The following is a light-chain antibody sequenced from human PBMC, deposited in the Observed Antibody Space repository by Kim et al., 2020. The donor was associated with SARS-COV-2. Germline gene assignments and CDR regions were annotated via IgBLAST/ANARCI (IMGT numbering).Light chain of an antibody. CDR2: KNN. Sequence: QTATLTCTGNSNNVGNQGAAWLQQHQGHPPKLLSYKNNNRPSGVSERLSASRSGSTASLTITGLQPEDDADDYCSAWDSSLTAWVFGGGTQLTVL. V-gene: IGLV10-54*01. CDR3: SAWDSSLTAWV. CDR1: SNNVGNQG. J-gene: IGLJ3*02.